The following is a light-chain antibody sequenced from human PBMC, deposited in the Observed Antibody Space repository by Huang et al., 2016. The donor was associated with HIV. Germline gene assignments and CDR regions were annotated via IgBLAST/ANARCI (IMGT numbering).Light chain of an antibody. V-gene: IGKV3-15*01. Sequence: DTVMTQTPATLSVSPGARATLSCRASQSVSSKLSWFQQKPGQSPRLLIHVASTRATGIPARFSGSGSGTEFTLTISSLQSEDFAVYYCQQYNNWPYTFGQGTKMEIK. CDR2: VAS. CDR1: QSVSSK. CDR3: QQYNNWPYT. J-gene: IGKJ2*01.